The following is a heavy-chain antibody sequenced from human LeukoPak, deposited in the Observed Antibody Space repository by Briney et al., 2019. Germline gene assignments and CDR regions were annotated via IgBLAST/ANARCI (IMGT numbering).Heavy chain of an antibody. CDR3: ATHYYETYYFDY. CDR2: INPSGGST. V-gene: IGHV1-46*01. Sequence: GASVKVSCKASGYTFTSYYMHWVRQAPGQGLEWMGIINPSGGSTSYAQKFQGRVTMTTDTSTSTAYMELRSLRSDDTAVYYCATHYYETYYFDYWGQGTLVTVSS. J-gene: IGHJ4*02. CDR1: GYTFTSYY. D-gene: IGHD3-22*01.